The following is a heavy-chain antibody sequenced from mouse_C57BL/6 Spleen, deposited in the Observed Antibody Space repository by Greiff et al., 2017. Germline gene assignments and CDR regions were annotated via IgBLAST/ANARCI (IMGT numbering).Heavy chain of an antibody. V-gene: IGHV2-2*01. Sequence: VQLQESGPGLVQPSQSLSITCTVSGFSLTSYGVHWVRQSPGTGLEWLGVIWSGGSTDYNAAFISRLSISKDNSKSQVFFKMNSLQADDTAIYYCARTPYYYGRNYYAMDYWGQGTSVTVSS. CDR1: GFSLTSYG. CDR3: ARTPYYYGRNYYAMDY. D-gene: IGHD1-1*01. J-gene: IGHJ4*01. CDR2: IWSGGST.